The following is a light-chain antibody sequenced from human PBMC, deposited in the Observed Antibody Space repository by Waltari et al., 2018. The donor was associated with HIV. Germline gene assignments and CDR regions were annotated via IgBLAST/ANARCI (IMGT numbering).Light chain of an antibody. CDR3: CSYAGSRSVV. CDR2: EVT. CDR1: SSDVESYHL. Sequence: QSALTQPASVSGSPGQSITISCTGTSSDVESYHLVSWYQQHPGKAPNLIIYEVTKRPSGVPNRFSGSKSGNTASLTISGLQTEDEADYYCCSYAGSRSVVFGGGTMLTVL. J-gene: IGLJ2*01. V-gene: IGLV2-23*02.